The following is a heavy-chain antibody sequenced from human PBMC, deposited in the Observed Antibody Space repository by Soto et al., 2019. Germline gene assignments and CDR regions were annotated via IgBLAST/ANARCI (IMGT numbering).Heavy chain of an antibody. CDR3: GRGPSPRAPAGGTPYYYAMDV. CDR1: GYDFTAYD. V-gene: IGHV1-8*02. CDR2: MNPINGAT. J-gene: IGHJ6*02. Sequence: ASVKVSCKASGYDFTAYDINWVRQASGQGLEWMGWMNPINGATGSTRRFQGRVSMTGNPATGTAYLELTSLRSDASAVYYCGRGPSPRAPAGGTPYYYAMDVWGQGTTVTVSS. D-gene: IGHD6-13*01.